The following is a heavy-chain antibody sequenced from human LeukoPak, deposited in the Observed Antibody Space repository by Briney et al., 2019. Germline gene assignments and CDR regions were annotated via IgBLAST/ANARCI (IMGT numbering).Heavy chain of an antibody. Sequence: SETLSLTCTVSGGSISSYYWSWIRQPPGKGLEWIGYIYYSGSTNYNPSLKSRVTISVDTSKNQFSLKLSSVTAADTAVYYCARGGDYGPPPARDAFDIWGQGKMVTVSS. V-gene: IGHV4-59*01. CDR1: GGSISSYY. CDR3: ARGGDYGPPPARDAFDI. J-gene: IGHJ3*02. CDR2: IYYSGST. D-gene: IGHD4/OR15-4a*01.